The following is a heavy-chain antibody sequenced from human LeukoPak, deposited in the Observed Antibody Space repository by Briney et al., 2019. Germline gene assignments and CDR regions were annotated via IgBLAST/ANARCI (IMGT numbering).Heavy chain of an antibody. V-gene: IGHV1-2*02. D-gene: IGHD7-27*01. Sequence: ASVKVSCKASGYTFTGYYMHWVRQAPGQGLEWMGWINPNSGGTNYAQKFQGRVTMTRDTSISTAYMELRGLRSDDTAVYYCARGPHWDPHFDYWGQGTLVTVSS. CDR3: ARGPHWDPHFDY. J-gene: IGHJ4*02. CDR1: GYTFTGYY. CDR2: INPNSGGT.